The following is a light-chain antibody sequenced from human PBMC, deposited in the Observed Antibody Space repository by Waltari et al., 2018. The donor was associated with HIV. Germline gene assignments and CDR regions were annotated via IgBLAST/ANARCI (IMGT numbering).Light chain of an antibody. CDR3: LQRNSWPQT. CDR1: QSISSS. J-gene: IGKJ2*01. Sequence: EIVFTQSPATLSLYPGERATLSCRASQSISSSLAWYQQKPGQAPRLLIYDASNRATGIPARFSGSGSGTDFTLTISSLEPDDFVVYYCLQRNSWPQTFGQGTKLEI. CDR2: DAS. V-gene: IGKV3-11*01.